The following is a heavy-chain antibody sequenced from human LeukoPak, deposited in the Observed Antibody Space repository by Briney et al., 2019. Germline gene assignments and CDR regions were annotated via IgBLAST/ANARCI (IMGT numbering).Heavy chain of an antibody. CDR3: ARHVDQWLGIDH. J-gene: IGHJ4*02. D-gene: IGHD6-19*01. CDR1: GFTFSSYW. CDR2: IFYGGST. V-gene: IGHV4-59*08. Sequence: PGGSLRLSCAASGFTFSSYWMSWIRQPPGKGLEWIGHIFYGGSTNYNPSLKSRVTISVDTSKNQFSLKLTSVTAADTAFYFCARHVDQWLGIDHWGQGTLVTVSS.